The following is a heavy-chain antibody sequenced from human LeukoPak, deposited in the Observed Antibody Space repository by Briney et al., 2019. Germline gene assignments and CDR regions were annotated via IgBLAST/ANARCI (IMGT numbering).Heavy chain of an antibody. J-gene: IGHJ4*02. D-gene: IGHD6-19*01. CDR2: IYKEGNT. CDR3: ARESVTSGWYLY. Sequence: GGSLRLSCAASGFTVSGNYISWVRQAPGKGLQWVSTIYKEGNTFYADSVRGRFTLSRDNSKNTLYLQMNSLRAEDTAIYYCARESVTSGWYLYWGQGTLVTVSS. CDR1: GFTVSGNY. V-gene: IGHV3-53*01.